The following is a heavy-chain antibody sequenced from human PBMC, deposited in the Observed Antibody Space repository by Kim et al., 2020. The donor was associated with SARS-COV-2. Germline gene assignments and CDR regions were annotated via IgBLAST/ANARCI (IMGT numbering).Heavy chain of an antibody. CDR2: ISSSGSTI. Sequence: GGSLRLSCAASGFTFSSYEMNWVRQAPGKGLEWVSYISSSGSTIYYADSVKGRFTISRDNGKNSLYLQMNSLRAEDTAVYYCARDNFEGIAVAFDAFDIWGQGTMVTVSS. V-gene: IGHV3-48*03. CDR3: ARDNFEGIAVAFDAFDI. D-gene: IGHD6-19*01. CDR1: GFTFSSYE. J-gene: IGHJ3*02.